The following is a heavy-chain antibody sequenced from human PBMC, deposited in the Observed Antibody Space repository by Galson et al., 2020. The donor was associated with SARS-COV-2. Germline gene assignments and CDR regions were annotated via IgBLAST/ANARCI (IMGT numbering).Heavy chain of an antibody. CDR1: GFTFSTYG. Sequence: TGGSLRLSCAASGFTFSTYGIHWVRQAPGKGLEWVALISYDGSDKYYADSVKGRFTISRDNSENTLYLQMDSLRAEDTAVYYCAKNALYVPSYFDYWGQGTLVTVSS. CDR3: AKNALYVPSYFDY. V-gene: IGHV3-30*18. D-gene: IGHD3-10*02. CDR2: ISYDGSDK. J-gene: IGHJ4*02.